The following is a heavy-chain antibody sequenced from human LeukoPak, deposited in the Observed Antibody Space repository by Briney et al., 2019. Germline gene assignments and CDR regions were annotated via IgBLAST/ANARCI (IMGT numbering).Heavy chain of an antibody. J-gene: IGHJ3*02. Sequence: PSETLSLTCTVYGGSFNGYYWTWIRQPPGMGLEWIGEINHSGSTNYNPSLKSRVTISVDTSKNQFSLNLSSVTAADTAVYYCARVPPIFDRSGYLLRAFDIWGQGTMVIVSS. V-gene: IGHV4-34*01. D-gene: IGHD3-22*01. CDR3: ARVPPIFDRSGYLLRAFDI. CDR1: GGSFNGYY. CDR2: INHSGST.